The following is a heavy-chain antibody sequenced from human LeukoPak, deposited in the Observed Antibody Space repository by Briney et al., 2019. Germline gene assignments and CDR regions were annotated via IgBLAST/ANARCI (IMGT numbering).Heavy chain of an antibody. J-gene: IGHJ4*02. CDR3: AKDHDSSSWYYFDY. CDR2: IQQDGSAK. CDR1: GFTFSSYW. V-gene: IGHV3-7*01. D-gene: IGHD6-13*01. Sequence: EPGGSLRLSCAASGFTFSSYWMSWVRQAPGKGLEWVANIQQDGSAKYYVDSVKGRLTISRDNAKNSLYLQMNSLRAEDSAVYYCAKDHDSSSWYYFDYWGQGTLVTVSS.